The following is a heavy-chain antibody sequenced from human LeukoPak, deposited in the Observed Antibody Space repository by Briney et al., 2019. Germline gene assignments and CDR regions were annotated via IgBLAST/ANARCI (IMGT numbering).Heavy chain of an antibody. CDR1: GYTFTSYD. CDR2: MNPNSGNT. V-gene: IGHV1-8*01. D-gene: IGHD2-15*01. CDR3: ARPLRGYCSGASCYKGILVY. J-gene: IGHJ4*02. Sequence: ASVKVSCKASGYTFTSYDINWVRQATGRGLEWMGWMNPNSGNTGYAQKFQGRVTMTRNTSISTAYMELSSLRSEDTAVYYCARPLRGYCSGASCYKGILVYWGQGTLVTVSS.